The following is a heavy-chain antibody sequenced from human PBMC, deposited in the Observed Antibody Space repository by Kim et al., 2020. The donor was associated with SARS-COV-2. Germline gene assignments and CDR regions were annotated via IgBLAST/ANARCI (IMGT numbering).Heavy chain of an antibody. CDR1: GFTFSDYY. V-gene: IGHV3-11*01. CDR3: ARACSGGSCSRADY. Sequence: GGSLRLSCAASGFTFSDYYMSWIRQAPGKGLEWVSYIRSSGSNIYYADSVKGRFTISRDNAKNSLYLQMNSLRAEDTAVYYCARACSGGSCSRADYWGQGTLVTVSS. CDR2: IRSSGSNI. J-gene: IGHJ4*02. D-gene: IGHD2-15*01.